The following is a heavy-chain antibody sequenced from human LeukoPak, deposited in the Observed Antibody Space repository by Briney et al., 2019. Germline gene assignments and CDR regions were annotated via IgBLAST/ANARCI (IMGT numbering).Heavy chain of an antibody. CDR1: GYTFTSYG. V-gene: IGHV1-18*01. D-gene: IGHD2-8*01. J-gene: IGHJ4*02. Sequence: ASVKVSCKASGYTFTSYGISWVRQAPGQGLEWMGWISAYSLNTNYAQNFQGRVTMTTDTYTNTAYMELRSLRSDDTAVYYCAGSLGYCTSNVCYLKYWGQGTLVTVSS. CDR3: AGSLGYCTSNVCYLKY. CDR2: ISAYSLNT.